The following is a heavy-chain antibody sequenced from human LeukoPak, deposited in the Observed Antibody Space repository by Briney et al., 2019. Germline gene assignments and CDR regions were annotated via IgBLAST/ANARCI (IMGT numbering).Heavy chain of an antibody. V-gene: IGHV3-66*02. CDR3: ARASYSSSWNFDY. J-gene: IGHJ4*02. CDR1: EFSVGSNY. D-gene: IGHD6-13*01. CDR2: IYSGGST. Sequence: GGSLRLSCAASEFSVGSNYMTWVRQAPGKGLEWVSLIYSGGSTYSADSVKGRFIISRDNSKNTLYLQMNSLRAEDTAVYYCARASYSSSWNFDYWGQGTLVTVSS.